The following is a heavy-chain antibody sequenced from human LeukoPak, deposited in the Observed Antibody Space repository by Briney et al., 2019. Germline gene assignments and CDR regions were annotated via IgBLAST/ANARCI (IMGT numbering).Heavy chain of an antibody. CDR2: ISYSGDT. V-gene: IGHV4-39*07. J-gene: IGHJ4*02. D-gene: IGHD1-1*01. CDR1: GGSISTSRSY. CDR3: ARVRPYPLSHPDY. Sequence: PSETLSLTCTVSGGSISTSRSYGAWIRQPPGKGLEWIGSISYSGDTYYNPSHESRVTISVDTSKNQFSLNLSSVTAADTAVYYCARVRPYPLSHPDYWGQGTLVTVSS.